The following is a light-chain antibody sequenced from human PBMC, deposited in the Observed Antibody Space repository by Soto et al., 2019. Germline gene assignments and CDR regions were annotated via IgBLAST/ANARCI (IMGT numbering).Light chain of an antibody. CDR1: QSVSSSY. Sequence: EIVLTQSPGTLSLSPGERATLSCRASQSVSSSYLAWYQQKGGQAPRLLIYGGSSRATGIPDRFSGSESGTDFTLTISSLQPQDVATYYCQKYNSAPYTFGQGTKLEIK. CDR2: GGS. CDR3: QKYNSAPYT. V-gene: IGKV3-20*01. J-gene: IGKJ2*01.